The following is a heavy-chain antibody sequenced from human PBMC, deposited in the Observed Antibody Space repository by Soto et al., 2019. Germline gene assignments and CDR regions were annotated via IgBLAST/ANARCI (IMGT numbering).Heavy chain of an antibody. CDR1: GFSFSSYA. Sequence: QVQLVESGGGVVQPGTSLRLSCEASGFSFSSYAIHWVRQAPGKGLEWVAGISNDGTKEHYTDSVKGRFSISTDKSKNMVYLQMNSLRSEDTAVYYCSKDFIGYFTSVNCHIFDFWGQGTLVTVPS. D-gene: IGHD2-8*02. V-gene: IGHV3-30*18. CDR3: SKDFIGYFTSVNCHIFDF. J-gene: IGHJ4*02. CDR2: ISNDGTKE.